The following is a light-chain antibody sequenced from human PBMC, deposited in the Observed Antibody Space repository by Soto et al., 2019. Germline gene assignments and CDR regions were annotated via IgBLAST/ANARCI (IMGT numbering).Light chain of an antibody. V-gene: IGKV1-5*03. CDR1: QSISSW. CDR3: QQYNSYSGT. CDR2: KSS. J-gene: IGKJ1*01. Sequence: DIPMTQSPSTLSASVGDRVTITCRASQSISSWLAWYQQKPGKAPKLLIYKSSSLESGVPSRFSGSGSGTEFTLTLSSLQPDDFATYYCQQYNSYSGTFGQGTKVEIK.